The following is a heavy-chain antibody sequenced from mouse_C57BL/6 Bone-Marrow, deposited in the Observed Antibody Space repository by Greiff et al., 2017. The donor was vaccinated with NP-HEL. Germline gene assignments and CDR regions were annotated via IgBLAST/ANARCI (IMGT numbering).Heavy chain of an antibody. D-gene: IGHD1-1*01. CDR2: IDPSDSYT. CDR1: GYTFTSYW. Sequence: QVQLQQPGAELVKPGASVKLSCKASGYTFTSYWMQWVKQRPGQGLEWIGEIDPSDSYTNYTQKFKGKATLTVDTSSSTAYMQLSSLTSEDSAVYYCARELLRDWFAYWGQGTLVTVSA. J-gene: IGHJ3*01. V-gene: IGHV1-50*01. CDR3: ARELLRDWFAY.